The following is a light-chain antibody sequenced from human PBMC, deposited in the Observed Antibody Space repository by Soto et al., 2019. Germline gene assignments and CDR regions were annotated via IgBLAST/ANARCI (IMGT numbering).Light chain of an antibody. CDR2: GVT. CDR3: CSYAGGSLYV. J-gene: IGLJ1*01. Sequence: QSALTQAASVSGSPGQSITISCTGTSSDVGRYDFVSWFQQHPGKAPKLMIFGVTKRPSGISTRFSGSKSGNTASLTISGLQAEDEAYYFCCSYAGGSLYVFGSGTKLTVL. CDR1: SSDVGRYDF. V-gene: IGLV2-23*02.